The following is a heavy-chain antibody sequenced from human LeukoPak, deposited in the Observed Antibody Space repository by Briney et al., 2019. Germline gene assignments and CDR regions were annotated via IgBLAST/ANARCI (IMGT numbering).Heavy chain of an antibody. D-gene: IGHD3-10*02. CDR3: AELGITMIGGV. CDR1: GFSDRSNY. V-gene: IGHV3-66*01. CDR2: IYSGGST. J-gene: IGHJ6*04. Sequence: GGSLRLSCAVSGFSDRSNYMSWVRQAPGKGLEWVSVIYSGGSTYYADSVKGRFTISRDNSKNTLYLQMNSLRAEDTAVYYCAELGITMIGGVWGKGTTVTISS.